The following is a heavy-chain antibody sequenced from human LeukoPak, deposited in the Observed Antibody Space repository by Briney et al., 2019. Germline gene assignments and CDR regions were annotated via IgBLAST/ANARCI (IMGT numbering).Heavy chain of an antibody. V-gene: IGHV1-46*01. CDR2: INPSGGST. Sequence: ASVKVSCKASGYTFTSYDINWVRQAPGQGLEWMGIINPSGGSTSYAQKFQGRVTMTRDTSTSTVYMELSSLRSEDTAVYYCARDGFESLSNIPYLEAYSGSYSFGMDVWGQGTTVTVSS. D-gene: IGHD1-26*01. J-gene: IGHJ6*02. CDR1: GYTFTSYD. CDR3: ARDGFESLSNIPYLEAYSGSYSFGMDV.